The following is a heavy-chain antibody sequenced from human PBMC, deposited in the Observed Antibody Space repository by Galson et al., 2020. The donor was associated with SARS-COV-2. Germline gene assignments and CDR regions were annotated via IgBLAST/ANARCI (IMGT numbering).Heavy chain of an antibody. V-gene: IGHV3-21*01. CDR2: IFGSGSHR. D-gene: IGHD3-16*01. CDR1: GFTFSDYT. CDR3: ARDLGPAPMIKWYFDL. Sequence: GESLKISCAASGFTFSDYTMIWVRQAPGKGLEWVSSIFGSGSHRYYADSVKGRFTISRDSAKSSLYLQMNSLGADDTAVYYCARDLGPAPMIKWYFDLWCRGALVTVSS. J-gene: IGHJ2*01.